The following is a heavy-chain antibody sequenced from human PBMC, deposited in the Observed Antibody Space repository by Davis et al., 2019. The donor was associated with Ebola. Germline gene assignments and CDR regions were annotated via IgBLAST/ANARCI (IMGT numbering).Heavy chain of an antibody. Sequence: GESLKISCAASGFIFDDYSMTWVRQPPGKGLEWVALFSWDVGATYYADSVKGRFTISRDNIQNSLYLQMNSLRSEETAFYYCAPHTSGLNYWGPGTLVTVSS. J-gene: IGHJ4*02. CDR3: APHTSGLNY. CDR2: FSWDVGAT. CDR1: GFIFDDYS. D-gene: IGHD6-19*01. V-gene: IGHV3-43*01.